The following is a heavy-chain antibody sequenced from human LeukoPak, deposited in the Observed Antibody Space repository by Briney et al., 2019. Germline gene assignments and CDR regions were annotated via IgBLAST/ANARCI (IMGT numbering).Heavy chain of an antibody. CDR2: ISAYNGNT. V-gene: IGHV1-18*01. J-gene: IGHJ6*03. CDR3: ARTAAAGRIYYYYYMDV. CDR1: GYTFTSYG. D-gene: IGHD6-13*01. Sequence: GASVKVSCKASGYTFTSYGISWVRQAPGQGLEWMGWISAYNGNTNYAQKLQGRVTMTTDTSTSTAYMELRSLRSDDTAVYYCARTAAAGRIYYYYYMDVWGKGTTVTVSS.